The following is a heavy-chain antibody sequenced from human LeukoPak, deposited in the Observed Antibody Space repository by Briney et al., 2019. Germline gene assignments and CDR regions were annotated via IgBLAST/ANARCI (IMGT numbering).Heavy chain of an antibody. CDR1: GGSISSGSYY. Sequence: SETLSLTCTVSGGSISSGSYYWSWLRQPAGKGLEWIGRIYTSGSTNYNPSLKSRVTISVDTSKNQFSLKLSSVTAADTAVYYCARRYCSSTSCYEDPWGQGTLVTVSS. CDR2: IYTSGST. J-gene: IGHJ5*02. D-gene: IGHD2-2*01. CDR3: ARRYCSSTSCYEDP. V-gene: IGHV4-61*02.